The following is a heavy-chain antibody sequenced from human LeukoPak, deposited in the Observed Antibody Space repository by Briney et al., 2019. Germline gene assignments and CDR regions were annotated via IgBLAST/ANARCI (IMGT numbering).Heavy chain of an antibody. D-gene: IGHD1-7*01. J-gene: IGHJ4*02. V-gene: IGHV4-4*07. CDR2: IYTSGIT. CDR1: GGSISSYY. CDR3: ARGRDWNYLFFDY. Sequence: SETLSLTCTVSGGSISSYYWSWIRQPARKGLEWIGRIYTSGITNYNPSLQSRVTMSVDTSKNQFSLKLNSVTAADTAVYYCARGRDWNYLFFDYWGQGTLVTVSS.